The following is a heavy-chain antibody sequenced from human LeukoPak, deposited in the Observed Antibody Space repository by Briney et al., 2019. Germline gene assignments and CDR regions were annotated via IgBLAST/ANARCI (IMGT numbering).Heavy chain of an antibody. J-gene: IGHJ4*02. V-gene: IGHV3-9*01. CDR3: AILVEMATIEDY. D-gene: IGHD5-12*01. CDR2: SSWNICSI. Sequence: PGGSLRLSCAASGFTFDDYAMHWVRQAPGKGLEWVSGSSWNICSIGYVDSVKGRFTISRDNAKNSLYLQMNSLSAEDTALYYCAILVEMATIEDYWGQGTLVTVSS. CDR1: GFTFDDYA.